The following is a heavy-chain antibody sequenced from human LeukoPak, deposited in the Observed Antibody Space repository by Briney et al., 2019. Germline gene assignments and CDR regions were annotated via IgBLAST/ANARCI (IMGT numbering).Heavy chain of an antibody. D-gene: IGHD2-2*02. CDR2: IGWNSGSI. CDR3: AKDTRPLLYPAGWFDP. V-gene: IGHV3-9*03. J-gene: IGHJ5*02. Sequence: GGSLRLSCAGSGFTFDDYAMHWVRQAPGKGVQWVSGIGWNSGSIGYADSVKGRFTISRDNAKNSLYLQMNSLRAEDMALYYCAKDTRPLLYPAGWFDPWGQGTLVTVSS. CDR1: GFTFDDYA.